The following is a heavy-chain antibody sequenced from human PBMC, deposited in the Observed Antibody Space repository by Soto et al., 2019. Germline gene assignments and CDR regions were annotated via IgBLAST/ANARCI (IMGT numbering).Heavy chain of an antibody. V-gene: IGHV4-61*01. CDR1: GGSVSGDSYY. Sequence: SETLSLTCTVYGGSVSGDSYYWSWIRQPPGKGLEWIGYIHYSGSTNYNPSLKSRVSISVDTSKNQFSLKLNSVTAADAAVYYCARDHQYSGYDFVSRFDFWGQGILVTVSS. CDR3: ARDHQYSGYDFVSRFDF. J-gene: IGHJ4*02. D-gene: IGHD5-12*01. CDR2: IHYSGST.